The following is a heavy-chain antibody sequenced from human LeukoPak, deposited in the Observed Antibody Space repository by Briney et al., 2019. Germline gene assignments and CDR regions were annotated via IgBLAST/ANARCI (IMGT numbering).Heavy chain of an antibody. CDR3: ARVGRHNAFDI. Sequence: SGGSLRLSCAASGFTFSSYSMNWVRQAPGKGLEWVSSISSSSSYIYYADSVKGRFTISRDNAKNSLYLQMNSLRAEDTAVYYCARVGRHNAFDIWGQGTMVTVSS. CDR2: ISSSSSYI. CDR1: GFTFSSYS. D-gene: IGHD1-26*01. V-gene: IGHV3-21*01. J-gene: IGHJ3*02.